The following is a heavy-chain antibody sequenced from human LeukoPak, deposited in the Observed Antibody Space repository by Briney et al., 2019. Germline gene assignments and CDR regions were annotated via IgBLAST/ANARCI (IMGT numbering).Heavy chain of an antibody. CDR3: ARGLNLRWLQMTFDY. CDR1: GGSISRHY. D-gene: IGHD5-24*01. V-gene: IGHV4-34*01. CDR2: INHSGST. Sequence: SETLSLTCTVAGGSISRHYWGWIRQPPGKGLEWIGEINHSGSTNYNPSLKSRVTISVDTSKNQFSLKLSSVTAADTAVYYCARGLNLRWLQMTFDYWGQGTLVTVSS. J-gene: IGHJ4*02.